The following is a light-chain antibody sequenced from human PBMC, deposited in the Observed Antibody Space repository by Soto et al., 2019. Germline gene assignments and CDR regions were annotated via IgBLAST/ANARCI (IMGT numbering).Light chain of an antibody. CDR3: QRYNSLWT. V-gene: IGKV1-5*03. Sequence: DIPMTQSPSTLSASVGDRVTITYRASQTISSWLARYQQKPGKAPKLLIYKASSLESGVPSRFSGSGSGTEFTLTISSLQPDDFATYYCQRYNSLWTFGQGTKVEIK. J-gene: IGKJ1*01. CDR2: KAS. CDR1: QTISSW.